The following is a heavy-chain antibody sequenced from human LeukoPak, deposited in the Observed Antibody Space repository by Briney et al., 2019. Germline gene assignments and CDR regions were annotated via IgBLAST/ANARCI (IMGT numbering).Heavy chain of an antibody. CDR1: GGTFSSYA. J-gene: IGHJ6*02. Sequence: SVKVSCKASGGTFSSYAISWVRQAPGQGLEWMGGIIPIFGTANYAQKFQGRVTITADESTSTAYMELSSLRSEDTAVYYCASALLSYYYDSSGYYRYGMDVWGQGTTVTVSS. CDR3: ASALLSYYYDSSGYYRYGMDV. D-gene: IGHD3-22*01. CDR2: IIPIFGTA. V-gene: IGHV1-69*13.